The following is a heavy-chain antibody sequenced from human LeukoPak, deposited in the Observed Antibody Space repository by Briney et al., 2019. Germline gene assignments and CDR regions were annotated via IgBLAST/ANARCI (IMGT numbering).Heavy chain of an antibody. CDR2: ISGSGGST. Sequence: TGGSLRLSCAASGFTFSIYAMSWVRQAPGKGLEWVSAISGSGGSTYYADSVKGRFTISRDNSKNTLYLQVNSLRAEDTAVYYCARDLGQYYDTSDNWFDPWGQGTLVTVSS. CDR1: GFTFSIYA. V-gene: IGHV3-23*01. CDR3: ARDLGQYYDTSDNWFDP. J-gene: IGHJ5*02. D-gene: IGHD3-22*01.